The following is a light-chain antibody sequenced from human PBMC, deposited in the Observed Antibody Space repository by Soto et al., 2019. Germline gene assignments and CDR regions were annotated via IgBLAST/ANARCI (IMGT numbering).Light chain of an antibody. Sequence: EIVMTHSPPTLSLSPGESVTLSCRASQSVSNSLAWYQQKPGQPPRLLIYDVSNRATGIPARFSGSGSGTDFTLTITSLEPEDFAVYFCHQRYNWPRVTFGQGTRLEIK. CDR3: HQRYNWPRVT. V-gene: IGKV3-11*01. CDR2: DVS. J-gene: IGKJ5*01. CDR1: QSVSNS.